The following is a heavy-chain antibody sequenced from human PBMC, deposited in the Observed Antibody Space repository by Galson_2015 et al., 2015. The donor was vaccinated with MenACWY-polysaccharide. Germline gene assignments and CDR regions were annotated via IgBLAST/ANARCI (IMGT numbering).Heavy chain of an antibody. Sequence: SLRLSCATSGFTFSSNAMSWVRQAPGKGLEWVSAISGTGDSICYADSVKGRFTISRDASKNTLYLQMSSLRAEDTALYYCAISRGFSSGWKYFDYWGQGTLVTVSA. CDR1: GFTFSSNA. D-gene: IGHD6-19*01. CDR2: ISGTGDSI. V-gene: IGHV3-23*01. CDR3: AISRGFSSGWKYFDY. J-gene: IGHJ4*02.